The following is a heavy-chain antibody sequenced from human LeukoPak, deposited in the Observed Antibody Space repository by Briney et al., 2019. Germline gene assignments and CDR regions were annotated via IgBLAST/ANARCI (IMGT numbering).Heavy chain of an antibody. CDR3: ATPIVVPAAMGAFDI. CDR2: IIPIFSTA. J-gene: IGHJ3*02. CDR1: GGTFSSYA. V-gene: IGHV1-69*13. D-gene: IGHD2-2*01. Sequence: ASVKVSCKASGGTFSSYAISWVRQAPGQGLEWMGGIIPIFSTANYAQKFQGRVTITADESTSTAYMELSSLRSEDTAVYYCATPIVVPAAMGAFDIWGQGTMVTVSS.